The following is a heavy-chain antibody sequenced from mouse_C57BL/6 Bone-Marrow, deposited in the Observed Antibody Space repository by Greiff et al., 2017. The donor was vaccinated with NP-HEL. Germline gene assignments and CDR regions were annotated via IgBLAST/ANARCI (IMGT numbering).Heavy chain of an antibody. Sequence: VQLQQSGTVLARPGASVKMSCKTSGYTFTSYWMHWVKQRPGQGLEWIGAIYPGNSDTSYNQKFKGKAKLTAVTSASTAYMELSSLTNEDSAVYYCTTVYYDPWYFDVWGTGTTVTVSS. D-gene: IGHD2-4*01. V-gene: IGHV1-5*01. CDR3: TTVYYDPWYFDV. CDR1: GYTFTSYW. CDR2: IYPGNSDT. J-gene: IGHJ1*03.